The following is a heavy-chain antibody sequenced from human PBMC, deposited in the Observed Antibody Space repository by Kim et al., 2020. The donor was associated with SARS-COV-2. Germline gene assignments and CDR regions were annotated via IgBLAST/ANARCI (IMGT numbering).Heavy chain of an antibody. CDR3: ARDLGTYDYVWGNHYGMDV. V-gene: IGHV3-11*04. Sequence: GRFTISRDNAKNSLYLQMNSLRAEDTAVYYCARDLGTYDYVWGNHYGMDVWGQGTTVTVSS. J-gene: IGHJ6*02. D-gene: IGHD3-16*01.